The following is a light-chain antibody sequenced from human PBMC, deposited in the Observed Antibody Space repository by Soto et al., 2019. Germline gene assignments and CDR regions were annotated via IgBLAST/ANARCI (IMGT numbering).Light chain of an antibody. CDR3: QQYGSSPVT. Sequence: EIVLTQSPGTLPSSPGERATLSCRASQSVSSSYLAWYQQKPGQAPRLLIYGASSRATGIPDRFSGSGSGTDFTLTISRLEPEDFAVYYCQQYGSSPVTFGGGTKVEIK. CDR2: GAS. V-gene: IGKV3-20*01. CDR1: QSVSSSY. J-gene: IGKJ4*01.